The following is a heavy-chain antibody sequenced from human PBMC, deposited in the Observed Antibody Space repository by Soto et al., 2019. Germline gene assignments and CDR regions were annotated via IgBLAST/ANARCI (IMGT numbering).Heavy chain of an antibody. CDR2: IGGSSTP. CDR3: AKDTSDYYDAEYFQH. Sequence: GGSLRLSCAASGFTFSGHAMTWVRRAPGKGLEWVSSIGGSSTPYYADSVKGRFTISRDNSKNTLYLQMSSLRAEDTAVYYCAKDTSDYYDAEYFQHWGQGTLVTVSS. CDR1: GFTFSGHA. J-gene: IGHJ1*01. V-gene: IGHV3-23*01. D-gene: IGHD3-22*01.